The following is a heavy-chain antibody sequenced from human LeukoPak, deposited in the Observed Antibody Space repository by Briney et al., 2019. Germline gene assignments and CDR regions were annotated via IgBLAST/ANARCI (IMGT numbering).Heavy chain of an antibody. CDR2: IYYSGST. V-gene: IGHV4-59*01. D-gene: IGHD5-24*01. CDR1: GGSISSYY. J-gene: IGHJ4*02. Sequence: PSETLSLTCTVSGGSISSYYWSWIRQPPGKGLEWIGYIYYSGSTNYNPSLKSRVTISVDTSKNQFSLKLSSVTAADTAVYYCARATPRLDGYNFSFDYWGQGTLVTVSS. CDR3: ARATPRLDGYNFSFDY.